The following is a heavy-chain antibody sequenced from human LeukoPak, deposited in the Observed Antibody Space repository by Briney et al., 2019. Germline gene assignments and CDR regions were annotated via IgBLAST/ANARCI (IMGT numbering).Heavy chain of an antibody. CDR1: GFTFSTYA. V-gene: IGHV3-23*01. CDR3: AKDARSSTSCYLN. Sequence: GGSLRLSCAASGFTFSTYAMNWVRQAPGKGLEWVSAISGSGGSTYYADSVKGRFTISRDNSKNTLYLQMNSLRAEDTAVYYCAKDARSSTSCYLNWGQGTLVTVSS. CDR2: ISGSGGST. D-gene: IGHD2-2*01. J-gene: IGHJ4*02.